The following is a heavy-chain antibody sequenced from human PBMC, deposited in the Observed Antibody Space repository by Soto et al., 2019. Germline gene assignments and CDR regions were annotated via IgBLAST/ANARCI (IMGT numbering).Heavy chain of an antibody. CDR2: TSGSGGST. Sequence: GGSLRLSCAASGFTFSSYAMSWVRQAPGKGLEWVSATSGSGGSTYYADSVKGRFTISRDNSKNTLYLQMNSLRAEDTAVYYCAKGSNIVVVPAARGYNWFDPWGQGTLVTVSS. J-gene: IGHJ5*02. CDR1: GFTFSSYA. V-gene: IGHV3-23*01. D-gene: IGHD2-2*01. CDR3: AKGSNIVVVPAARGYNWFDP.